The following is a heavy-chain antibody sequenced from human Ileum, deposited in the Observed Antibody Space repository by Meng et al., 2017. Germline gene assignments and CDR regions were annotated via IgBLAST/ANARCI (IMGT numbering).Heavy chain of an antibody. Sequence: QVAVGGSGGGGVQPGRSLRLSCAASGFTFKFYGMHWVRQAPGKGLEWVAFIHNDENAPFYADSVKGRFTISRDNSKNTLYLQLNSLRAEDTAVYYCATDGPDHDIDNWGRGTLVTVSS. J-gene: IGHJ4*02. CDR3: ATDGPDHDIDN. V-gene: IGHV3-30*02. CDR1: GFTFKFYG. D-gene: IGHD1-1*01. CDR2: IHNDENAP.